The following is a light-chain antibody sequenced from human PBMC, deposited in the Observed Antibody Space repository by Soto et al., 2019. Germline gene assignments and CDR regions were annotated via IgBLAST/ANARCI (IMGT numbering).Light chain of an antibody. CDR3: QSYDRSLRGYV. CDR2: GNT. V-gene: IGLV1-40*01. Sequence: QSALTQPPSVSGAPGQRVTTSCTGTSSNIGAGYDVHWYQHLPGTAPKLLIYGNTIRPSGVPDRFSGSKSGTSASLAITGLQAEDEADYYCQSYDRSLRGYVFGTGTKVTVL. J-gene: IGLJ1*01. CDR1: SSNIGAGYD.